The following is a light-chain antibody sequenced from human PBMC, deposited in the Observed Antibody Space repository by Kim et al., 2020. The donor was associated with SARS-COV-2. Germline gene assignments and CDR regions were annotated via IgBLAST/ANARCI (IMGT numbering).Light chain of an antibody. J-gene: IGKJ4*01. V-gene: IGKV1-39*01. CDR1: QSISSY. CDR3: QQSYSTPGT. Sequence: DIQMTQSPSPLSASVGDRVTITCRASQSISSYLNWYQQKPGKAPKLLIYAASSLQSGVPSRFSGSGSGTDFTLTISSLQPEDFATYYCQQSYSTPGTFGGGTKVDIK. CDR2: AAS.